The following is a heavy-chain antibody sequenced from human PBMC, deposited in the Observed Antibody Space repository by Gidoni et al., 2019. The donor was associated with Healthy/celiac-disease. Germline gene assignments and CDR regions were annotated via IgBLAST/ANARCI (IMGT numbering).Heavy chain of an antibody. CDR1: GFTFSSYS. J-gene: IGHJ4*02. CDR2: ISSSSRTI. CDR3: AREIAARPKAYFDY. D-gene: IGHD6-6*01. Sequence: EVQLVESGGGLVQPGGSLRLSCAASGFTFSSYSMNWVRQAPGKGLEWVSYISSSSRTIYYADSVKGRFTISRDNAKNSLYLQMNSLRDEDTAVYYCAREIAARPKAYFDYWGQGTLVTVSS. V-gene: IGHV3-48*02.